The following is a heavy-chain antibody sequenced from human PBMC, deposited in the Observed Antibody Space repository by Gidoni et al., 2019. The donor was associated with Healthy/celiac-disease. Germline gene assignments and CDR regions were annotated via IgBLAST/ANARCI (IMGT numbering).Heavy chain of an antibody. CDR1: GYTLTSYG. J-gene: IGHJ3*02. CDR2: IRAYNGST. V-gene: IGHV1-18*01. D-gene: IGHD3-9*01. Sequence: QAQSAQSGAEVKMPGAAVKVSCKPFGYTLTSYGISWVLQAPGQGLEWMGWIRAYNGSTNYEQKLQGRVTMTTDTSRSTAYMELRSLRSDDTAVYYCAGRNDWLPNDAFDIWGQGTMVTVSS. CDR3: AGRNDWLPNDAFDI.